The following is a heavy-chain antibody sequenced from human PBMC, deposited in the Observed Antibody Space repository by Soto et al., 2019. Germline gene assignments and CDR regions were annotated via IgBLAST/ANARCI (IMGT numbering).Heavy chain of an antibody. J-gene: IGHJ3*01. V-gene: IGHV3-23*01. CDR2: VTGRSRNT. Sequence: EMQLLESGGGLQQPGGSLRLSCSASGFTFNNFAMGWVRQAQGKGLAWISAVTGRSRNTYYADSVKGRFTISRNNFENTVYLQMDGLRVEDTAVYYCAKMTPYGGNYRDAFDVWGRGTMVTVAS. CDR1: GFTFNNFA. D-gene: IGHD1-26*01. CDR3: AKMTPYGGNYRDAFDV.